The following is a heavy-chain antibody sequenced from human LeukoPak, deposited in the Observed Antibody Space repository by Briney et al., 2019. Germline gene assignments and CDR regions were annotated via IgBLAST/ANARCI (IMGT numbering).Heavy chain of an antibody. D-gene: IGHD6-6*01. V-gene: IGHV3-48*01. CDR3: ARDVLAARLKDGYYYYHMDV. CDR1: GFTFSSYS. Sequence: GGSLRLSCAASGFTFSSYSMNWVRQAPGKGLEWVSYISSSSSTIYYADSVKGRFTISRDNAKNSLYLQMNSLRAEDTAVYYCARDVLAARLKDGYYYYHMDVWGKGTTVTVSS. CDR2: ISSSSSTI. J-gene: IGHJ6*03.